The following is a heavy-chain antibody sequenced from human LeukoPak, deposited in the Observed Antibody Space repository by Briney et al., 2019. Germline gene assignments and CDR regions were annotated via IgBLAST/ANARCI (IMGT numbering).Heavy chain of an antibody. J-gene: IGHJ4*02. Sequence: SETLPLTCTVSGGSISGYYWSWIRQPPGKGLEWIGEINHSGSTNYNPSLKSRVTISVDTSKNQFSLKLSSVTAADTAVYYCARGRNLRHIVVVPAAAYWGQGTLVTVSS. V-gene: IGHV4-34*01. CDR2: INHSGST. CDR3: ARGRNLRHIVVVPAAAY. D-gene: IGHD2-2*01. CDR1: GGSISGYY.